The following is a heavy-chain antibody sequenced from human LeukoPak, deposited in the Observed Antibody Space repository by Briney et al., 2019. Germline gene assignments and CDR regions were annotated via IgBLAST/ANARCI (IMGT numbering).Heavy chain of an antibody. Sequence: PAASVKVSCKASGYTFTSYYMHWVRQAPGQGLEWMGIINPSGGSTSYAQKFQGRVTMTRDTSTSTVYMELSSLRSEDTAVYYCAREGIMITFGGVIVLDYWGQGTLVTVSS. CDR2: INPSGGST. J-gene: IGHJ4*02. V-gene: IGHV1-46*01. D-gene: IGHD3-16*02. CDR1: GYTFTSYY. CDR3: AREGIMITFGGVIVLDY.